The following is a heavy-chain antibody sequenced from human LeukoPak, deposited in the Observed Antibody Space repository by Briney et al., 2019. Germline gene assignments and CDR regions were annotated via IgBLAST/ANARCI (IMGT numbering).Heavy chain of an antibody. J-gene: IGHJ6*02. Sequence: GGSLRLSCAASGFTFRTYSMNWVRQAPGKGLEWVSSISTTSSYFYYADSVRGRFTISRDNAKNALFLQMISLRAEDTAVYYCARVGPPSYAMDVWGQGTTLTVSS. CDR1: GFTFRTYS. CDR2: ISTTSSYF. V-gene: IGHV3-21*01. CDR3: ARVGPPSYAMDV. D-gene: IGHD3-16*01.